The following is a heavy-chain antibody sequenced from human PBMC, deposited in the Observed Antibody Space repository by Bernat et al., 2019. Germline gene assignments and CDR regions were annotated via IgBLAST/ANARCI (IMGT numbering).Heavy chain of an antibody. J-gene: IGHJ4*02. CDR2: IWYDGSNK. CDR1: GFTFRNYG. V-gene: IGHV3-33*01. CDR3: ATAVPYYFAH. Sequence: QVQLVESGGGVVQPGRSLRLSCAASGFTFRNYGMHWVRQAPGKGLEWVAVIWYDGSNKYYADSVEGRFTISKDNSRNTLCLQMDSLRAEDTAVYYCATAVPYYFAHWGQGTLVTVSS.